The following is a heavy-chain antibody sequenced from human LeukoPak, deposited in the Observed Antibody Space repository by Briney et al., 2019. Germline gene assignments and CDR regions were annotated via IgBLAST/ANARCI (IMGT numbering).Heavy chain of an antibody. CDR3: ARAPGDY. V-gene: IGHV4-34*01. D-gene: IGHD3-10*01. CDR2: INHSGST. CDR1: GGSFSGYY. Sequence: SETLSLTCAVYGGSFSGYYWSWIRQLPGKGLEWIGEINHSGSTNYNPSLKSRVTISVDTSKNQFSLKLSSVTAADTAVYYCARAPGDYWGQGTLVTVSS. J-gene: IGHJ4*02.